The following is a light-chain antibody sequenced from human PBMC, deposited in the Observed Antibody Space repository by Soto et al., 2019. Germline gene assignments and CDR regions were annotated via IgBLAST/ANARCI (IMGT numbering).Light chain of an antibody. J-gene: IGLJ3*02. CDR3: TSYVGSNIWV. V-gene: IGLV2-8*01. CDR2: EVS. CDR1: SSDVGAYKY. Sequence: QSVLTQPPSASGSPGQSVTISCTGTSSDVGAYKYVSWYQQYPGKAPKLMIYEVSQRPSGVPDRFSGSKSGNTASLTVSGLQAEDDADYYCTSYVGSNIWVFGGGTKVTVL.